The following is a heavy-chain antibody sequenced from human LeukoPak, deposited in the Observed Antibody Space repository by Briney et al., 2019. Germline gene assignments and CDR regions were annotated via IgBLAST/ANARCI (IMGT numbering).Heavy chain of an antibody. J-gene: IGHJ3*02. CDR2: ISSSGSTI. V-gene: IGHV3-48*03. D-gene: IGHD6-19*01. CDR3: ADSSGWYEDAFDI. CDR1: GFTFSSYE. Sequence: GGSLRLSCAASGFTFSSYEMNWVRQAPGKGLEWVSYISSSGSTIYYADSAKGRFTISRDNAKNSLYLQMNSLRAEDTAVYYCADSSGWYEDAFDIWGQGTMVTVSS.